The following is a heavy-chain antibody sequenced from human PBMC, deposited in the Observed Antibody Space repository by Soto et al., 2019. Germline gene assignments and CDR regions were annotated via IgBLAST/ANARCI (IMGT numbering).Heavy chain of an antibody. CDR3: ARGGARYCSSTSCYTGNWFDP. J-gene: IGHJ5*02. V-gene: IGHV4-61*01. Sequence: SETLSLTCTVSGGSVSSGSYYWSWIRQPAGKGLEWIGYIYYSGSTNYNPSLKSRVTISVDTSKNQFSLKLSSVTAADTAVYYCARGGARYCSSTSCYTGNWFDPWGQGTLVTVSS. CDR2: IYYSGST. CDR1: GGSVSSGSYY. D-gene: IGHD2-2*02.